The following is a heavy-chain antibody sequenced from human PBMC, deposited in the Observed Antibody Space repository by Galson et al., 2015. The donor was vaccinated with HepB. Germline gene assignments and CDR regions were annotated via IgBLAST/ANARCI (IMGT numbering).Heavy chain of an antibody. J-gene: IGHJ6*02. CDR3: AKGGRGSYYYYGMDV. Sequence: SLRLSCAASGFTFSSYGMHWVRQAPGKGLEWVAVISYDGSNKYYADSVKGRFTISRDNSKNTLYLQMNSLRAEDTAVYYCAKGGRGSYYYYGMDVWGQGTTVTVSS. V-gene: IGHV3-30*18. CDR2: ISYDGSNK. D-gene: IGHD3-10*01. CDR1: GFTFSSYG.